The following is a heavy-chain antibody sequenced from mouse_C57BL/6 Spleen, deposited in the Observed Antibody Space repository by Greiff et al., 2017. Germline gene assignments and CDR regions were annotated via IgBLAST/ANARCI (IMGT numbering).Heavy chain of an antibody. D-gene: IGHD3-1*01. Sequence: VQLQQSGPELVKPGASVKISCKASGYTFTDYYMNWVKQSHGKSLEWIGDINPNNGGTSYNQKFKGKATLTVDKSSSTAYMELRSLTSEDSAVYYCARSGGGDVDYFDYWGQGTTLTVSS. V-gene: IGHV1-26*01. CDR2: INPNNGGT. CDR1: GYTFTDYY. J-gene: IGHJ2*01. CDR3: ARSGGGDVDYFDY.